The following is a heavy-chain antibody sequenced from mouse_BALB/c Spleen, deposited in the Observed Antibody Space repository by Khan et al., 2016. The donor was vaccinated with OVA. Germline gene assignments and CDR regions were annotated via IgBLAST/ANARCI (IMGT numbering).Heavy chain of an antibody. CDR1: GDSITSGY. CDR2: ILYSGTT. Sequence: EVQLVETGPSLVKPSQTLSLTCSVTGDSITSGYWCWIRKFPGNKLEYMGYILYSGTTYYNPSLKSRISITRHTSQNQYYLQLNSVTTEDTATYYCARSTYRYAFAYWGQGTLVTVSA. CDR3: ARSTYRYAFAY. J-gene: IGHJ3*01. V-gene: IGHV3-8*02. D-gene: IGHD2-14*01.